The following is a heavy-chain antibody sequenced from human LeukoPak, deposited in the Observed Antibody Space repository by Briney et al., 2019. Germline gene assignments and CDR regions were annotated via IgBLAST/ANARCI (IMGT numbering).Heavy chain of an antibody. V-gene: IGHV1-18*01. CDR3: ARDYDFWSGYYLGY. Sequence: ASVTVSFKASGYTFTSYGISWVRQAPGQGLEWMGWISAYNGNTNYAQKLQGRVTMTTDTSTSTAYMELRSLRSDDTAVYYCARDYDFWSGYYLGYWGQGTLVTVSS. CDR2: ISAYNGNT. J-gene: IGHJ4*02. D-gene: IGHD3-3*01. CDR1: GYTFTSYG.